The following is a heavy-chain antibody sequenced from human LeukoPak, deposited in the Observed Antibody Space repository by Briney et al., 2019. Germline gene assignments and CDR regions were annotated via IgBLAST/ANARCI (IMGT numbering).Heavy chain of an antibody. CDR3: ARAGIIAARQGRARWFDP. Sequence: ASVKVSCKASGYTFTSYDINWVRQATGQGLEWMGWINPNSGGTNYAQKFQGRVTMTRDTSISTAYMELSRLRSDDTAVYYCARAGIIAARQGRARWFDPWGQGTLVTVSS. D-gene: IGHD6-6*01. CDR1: GYTFTSYD. V-gene: IGHV1-2*02. J-gene: IGHJ5*02. CDR2: INPNSGGT.